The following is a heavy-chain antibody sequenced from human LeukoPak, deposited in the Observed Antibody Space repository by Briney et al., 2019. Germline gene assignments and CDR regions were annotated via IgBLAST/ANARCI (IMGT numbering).Heavy chain of an antibody. CDR3: ARDRKAVAVLYYFDY. J-gene: IGHJ4*02. Sequence: GGSLRLSCAASGFTFSSYGMHWVRQAPGKGLEWVAVIWYDGSNKYYADSVKGRFTISRDNSKNTLYLQMNSLRAEDTAVYYCARDRKAVAVLYYFDYWGQGTLVTVSS. CDR1: GFTFSSYG. CDR2: IWYDGSNK. D-gene: IGHD6-19*01. V-gene: IGHV3-33*01.